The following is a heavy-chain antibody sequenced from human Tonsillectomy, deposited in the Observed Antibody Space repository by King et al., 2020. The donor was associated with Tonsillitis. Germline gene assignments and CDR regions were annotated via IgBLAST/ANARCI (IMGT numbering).Heavy chain of an antibody. CDR1: GDILTKYW. V-gene: IGHV5-51*01. CDR3: ARRENTGAYRYGLYI. D-gene: IGHD7-27*01. CDR2: IYPGDSDT. Sequence: VQLVESGAEVKKPGESLKISCKVSGDILTKYWIAWVRQMPGKGLEWMGIIYPGDSDTRYSPSFQGHVTISADESIHTAYVQWSSLKPSDTAMYYCARRENTGAYRYGLYIWGQGTMVTVSS. J-gene: IGHJ3*02.